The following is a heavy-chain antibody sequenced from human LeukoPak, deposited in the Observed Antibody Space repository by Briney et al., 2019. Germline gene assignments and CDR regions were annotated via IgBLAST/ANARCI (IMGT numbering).Heavy chain of an antibody. CDR2: ITNSSRYM. CDR1: GFTFSKYT. V-gene: IGHV3-21*04. CDR3: ARSYEGSGYSD. D-gene: IGHD3-3*01. Sequence: GGSLRLSCAASGFTFSKYTMNWVRQAPGKGLEWVSSITNSSRYMYYADSVKGRFTISRDNAKNSLYLQMNSLRAEDTAVYYCARSYEGSGYSDWGQGTLVTVSS. J-gene: IGHJ4*02.